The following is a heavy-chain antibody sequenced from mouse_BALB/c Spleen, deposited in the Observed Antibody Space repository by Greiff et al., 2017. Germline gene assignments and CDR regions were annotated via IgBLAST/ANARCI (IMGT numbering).Heavy chain of an antibody. CDR2: ISSGGSYT. V-gene: IGHV5-9-4*01. Sequence: EVKLVESGGGLVKPGGSLKLSCAASGFTFSSYAMSWVRQSPEKRLEWVAEISSGGSYTYYPDTVTGRFTISRDNAKNTLYLEMSSLRSEDTAMYYCARGGFYYFDYWGQGTTLTVSS. CDR3: ARGGFYYFDY. CDR1: GFTFSSYA. J-gene: IGHJ2*01.